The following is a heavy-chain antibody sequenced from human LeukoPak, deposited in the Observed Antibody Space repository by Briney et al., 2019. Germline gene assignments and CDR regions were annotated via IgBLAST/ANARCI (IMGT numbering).Heavy chain of an antibody. D-gene: IGHD3-3*01. V-gene: IGHV4-34*01. J-gene: IGHJ6*03. CDR3: ARDHAIYDFWSGYFSYYYYYYMDV. CDR1: GESFSDYY. CDR2: INHSGST. Sequence: SETLSLTCAVYGESFSDYYWSWIRQPPGKGLEWIGEINHSGSTNYSPSLKSRVTISVNTSKNQFSLKLSSVTAADTAVYYCARDHAIYDFWSGYFSYYYYYYMDVWGKGTTVTVSS.